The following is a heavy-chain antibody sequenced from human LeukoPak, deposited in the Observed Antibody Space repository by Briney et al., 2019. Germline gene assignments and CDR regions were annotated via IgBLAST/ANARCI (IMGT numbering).Heavy chain of an antibody. J-gene: IGHJ4*02. CDR1: GFTFNIYG. CDR3: AREGGITIFGVVTPEDY. Sequence: GGSLRLSCAASGFTFNIYGIHWVRQAPGKGLEWVALIWYDGSNKYYADSVKGRFTISRDNSKNTLYLQMNSLRAEDTAVYYCAREGGITIFGVVTPEDYWGQGTLVTVSS. CDR2: IWYDGSNK. D-gene: IGHD3-3*01. V-gene: IGHV3-33*01.